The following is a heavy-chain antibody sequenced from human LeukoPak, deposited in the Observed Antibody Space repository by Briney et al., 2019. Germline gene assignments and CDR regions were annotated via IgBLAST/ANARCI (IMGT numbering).Heavy chain of an antibody. V-gene: IGHV3-30*18. J-gene: IGHJ4*02. D-gene: IGHD4-17*01. CDR1: GFTFSSYG. CDR3: ANFVVDYGELY. Sequence: PGRSLRLSCAASGFTFSSYGMHWVRQAPGKGLEWVAVISYDGSNKYYADSVKGRFTISRDNSKNTLYLQMNSLRAEDTAVYYCANFVVDYGELYWGQGTLVTVSS. CDR2: ISYDGSNK.